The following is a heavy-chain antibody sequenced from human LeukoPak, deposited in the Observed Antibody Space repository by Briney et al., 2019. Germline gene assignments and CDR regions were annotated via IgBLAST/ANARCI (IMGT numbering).Heavy chain of an antibody. CDR2: ITGSGGRT. V-gene: IGHV3-23*01. CDR3: ARDLAWGAFDY. D-gene: IGHD7-27*01. CDR1: GFTFSSYA. Sequence: GGSLRLSCAASGFTFSSYAMNWVRQAPGKGLEWVSAITGSGGRTYYADSVKGRFTISRDDSKNTLSLQMNSLRVEDTAVYYCARDLAWGAFDYWGQGTLVTVSS. J-gene: IGHJ4*02.